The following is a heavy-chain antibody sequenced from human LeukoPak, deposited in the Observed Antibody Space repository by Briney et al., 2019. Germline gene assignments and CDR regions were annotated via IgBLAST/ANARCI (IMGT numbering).Heavy chain of an antibody. J-gene: IGHJ4*02. CDR1: GFTFNDYT. CDR3: AREQYGDYYFDY. Sequence: GGSLRLSCAASGFTFNDYTFHRVRHAPGQGLEWVSLISWDGVSTSYADSMKGRFTISRDSSKSSLYLQMTNLRTEDTALYYCAREQYGDYYFDYWGQGALVTVSS. CDR2: ISWDGVST. D-gene: IGHD4-17*01. V-gene: IGHV3-43*01.